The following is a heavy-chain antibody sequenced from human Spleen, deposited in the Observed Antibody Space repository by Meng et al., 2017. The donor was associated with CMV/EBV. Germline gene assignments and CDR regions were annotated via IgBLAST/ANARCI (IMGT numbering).Heavy chain of an antibody. V-gene: IGHV4-34*01. D-gene: IGHD5-24*01. CDR1: GGSFSGYY. CDR3: ARGQRGLQRGRYYYCMDV. CDR2: INHSGST. Sequence: GSLRLSCAVYGGSFSGYYWSWIRQPPGKGLEWIGEINHSGSTNYNPSLKSRVRVTISVDRSENEFSLNLSAVTAADTAVYFCARGQRGLQRGRYYYCMDVWAQGTTVTVSS. J-gene: IGHJ6*02.